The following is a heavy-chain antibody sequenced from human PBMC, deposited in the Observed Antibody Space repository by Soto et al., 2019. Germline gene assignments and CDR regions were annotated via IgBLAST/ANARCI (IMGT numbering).Heavy chain of an antibody. J-gene: IGHJ6*02. CDR2: ISYDGSNK. D-gene: IGHD3-10*01. CDR1: GFTFSSYA. Sequence: PGGSLRLSCAASGFTFSSYAMHWVRQAPGKGLEWVAVISYDGSNKYYADSVKGRFTISRDNSKNTLYLQMNSLRAEDTAVYYCARDNYGSGSYYTGAYYYYYGMDVWGQGTTVT. CDR3: ARDNYGSGSYYTGAYYYYYGMDV. V-gene: IGHV3-30-3*01.